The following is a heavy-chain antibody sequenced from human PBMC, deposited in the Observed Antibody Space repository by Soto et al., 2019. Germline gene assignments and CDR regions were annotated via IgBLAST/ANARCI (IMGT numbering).Heavy chain of an antibody. CDR3: VRDMYWVAPFDY. J-gene: IGHJ4*02. CDR1: GFTFSGSA. V-gene: IGHV3-73*01. D-gene: IGHD2-8*02. CDR2: IRSKANNYAT. Sequence: PGGSLRLSCAASGFTFSGSAMHWVRQASGKGLEWVGRIRSKANNYATAYAASVKGRFTISRDDSKNTAYLQMDSLKTEDTAVYHCVRDMYWVAPFDYWGQGTLVTAPQ.